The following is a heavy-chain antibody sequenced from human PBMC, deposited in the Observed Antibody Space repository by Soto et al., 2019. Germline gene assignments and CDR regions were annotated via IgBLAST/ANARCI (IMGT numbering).Heavy chain of an antibody. CDR3: ARYNYDFWSGYYRFRYYYGMDV. J-gene: IGHJ6*01. Sequence: EVQLVESGGGLVQPGGSLRLSCAASGFTFSSYWMHWVRQAPGKGLVWVSRINSDGSSTSYADTVKGRFTLSRDNAKNTLYLQMNSLRAEDTAVYYCARYNYDFWSGYYRFRYYYGMDVWGQGTTVTVSS. CDR2: INSDGSST. V-gene: IGHV3-74*01. CDR1: GFTFSSYW. D-gene: IGHD3-3*01.